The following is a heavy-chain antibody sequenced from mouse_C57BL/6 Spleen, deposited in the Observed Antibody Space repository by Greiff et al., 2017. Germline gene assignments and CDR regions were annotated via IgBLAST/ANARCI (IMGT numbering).Heavy chain of an antibody. J-gene: IGHJ4*01. Sequence: QVQLKESGAELARPGASVKLSCKASGYTFTSYGISWVKQRTEQGLEWIGEIYPRSGNTYYNEKFKGKATLTADKSSSTAYMELRSLTSEDSAVYFCARGYGDAMDYWGQGTSVTVSS. CDR2: IYPRSGNT. CDR3: ARGYGDAMDY. V-gene: IGHV1-81*01. D-gene: IGHD1-1*02. CDR1: GYTFTSYG.